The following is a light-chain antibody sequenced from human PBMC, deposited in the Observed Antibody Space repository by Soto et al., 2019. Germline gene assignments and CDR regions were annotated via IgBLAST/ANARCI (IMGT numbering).Light chain of an antibody. CDR1: QSVSSSY. CDR3: QQYGSSPWT. CDR2: GAS. V-gene: IGKV3-20*01. Sequence: EIVLTQSPGTLSLSPGERATLSCRASQSVSSSYLAWYQQKPGQAPRLLIYGASSRATGSPDRFSGSGPGTDFTLTISRLEPEDFAVYYCQQYGSSPWTFGQGTKVEIK. J-gene: IGKJ1*01.